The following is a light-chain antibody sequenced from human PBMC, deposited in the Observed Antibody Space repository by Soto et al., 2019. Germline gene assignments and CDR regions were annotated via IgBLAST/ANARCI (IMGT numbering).Light chain of an antibody. CDR3: LSYTSTSIRV. CDR2: EVS. V-gene: IGLV2-14*01. CDR1: SSDIGGYNY. J-gene: IGLJ3*02. Sequence: QSVLTQPASVSGSPGQSITISCTGTSSDIGGYNYVSWYQQRPGKAPQLIIYEVSDRPSGVSNRFSGSKSGNTASLTISGLQAEDEADYYCLSYTSTSIRVFGGGTKLTVL.